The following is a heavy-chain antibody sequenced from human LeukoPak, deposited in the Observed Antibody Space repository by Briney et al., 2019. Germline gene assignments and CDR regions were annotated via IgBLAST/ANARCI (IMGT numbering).Heavy chain of an antibody. CDR2: ISSSSSYI. CDR1: GFTFSSYS. D-gene: IGHD6-19*01. J-gene: IGHJ4*02. CDR3: ASVAKAVAGTLDY. V-gene: IGHV3-21*01. Sequence: PGGSLRLSCAASGFTFSSYSMNWVRQAPGKGLEWVSSISSSSSYIYYADSVKGRFTISRGNAKNSLYLQMSSLRAEDTAVYYCASVAKAVAGTLDYWGQGTLVTVSS.